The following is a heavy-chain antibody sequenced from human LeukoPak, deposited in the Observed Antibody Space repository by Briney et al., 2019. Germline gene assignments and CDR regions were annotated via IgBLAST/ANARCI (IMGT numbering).Heavy chain of an antibody. CDR1: GASISSYY. CDR3: ASGPYPAAGTDHQFDY. J-gene: IGHJ4*02. V-gene: IGHV4-59*01. D-gene: IGHD6-13*01. Sequence: SETLSLTCTVSGASISSYYWSWIRQPPGKGLEWIGYIFYSGSTLYNPSLQSRITISVDTSKNQISLKLTSVTAADTAVYYCASGPYPAAGTDHQFDYWGQGTLVTVSS. CDR2: IFYSGST.